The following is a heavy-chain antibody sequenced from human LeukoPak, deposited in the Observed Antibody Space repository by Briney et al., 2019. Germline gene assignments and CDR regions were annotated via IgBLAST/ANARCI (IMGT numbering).Heavy chain of an antibody. V-gene: IGHV1-46*01. CDR1: GGTFSSYY. J-gene: IGHJ4*02. CDR3: ARVIAVAGTSGTPIDY. Sequence: ASVKVSCKASGGTFSSYYMHWVRQAPGQGLEWMGIINPSGGSTSYAQKFQGRVTMTRDTSTSTVYMELSSLRSEDTAVYYCARVIAVAGTSGTPIDYWGQGTLVTVSS. CDR2: INPSGGST. D-gene: IGHD6-19*01.